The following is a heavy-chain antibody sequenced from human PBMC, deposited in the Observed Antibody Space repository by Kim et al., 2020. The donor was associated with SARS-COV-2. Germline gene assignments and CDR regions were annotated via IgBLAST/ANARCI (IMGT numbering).Heavy chain of an antibody. CDR3: ARFPYSSSWYYFDN. CDR2: IYYSGST. CDR1: GGPIRSYY. V-gene: IGHV4-59*01. Sequence: SETLSLSCTVSGGPIRSYYWSWIRQPPGKGLEWIGHIYYSGSTNYNPSLKSRVTISVDTSKNQFSLKLSSVTDADTAVYYCARFPYSSSWYYFDNWGQGTLVTVSS. J-gene: IGHJ4*02. D-gene: IGHD6-13*01.